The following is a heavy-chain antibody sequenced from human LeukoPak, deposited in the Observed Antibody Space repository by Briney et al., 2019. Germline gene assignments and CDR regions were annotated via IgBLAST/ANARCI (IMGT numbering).Heavy chain of an antibody. Sequence: PGGSLRLSCAASGFTFSSYAMHWVRQAPGKGLEWVAVISYGGSNKYYADSVKGRFTISRDNSKNTLYLQMNSLRAEDTAVYYCARRLDYGDSIPYYYGMDVWGQGTTVTVSS. CDR3: ARRLDYGDSIPYYYGMDV. J-gene: IGHJ6*02. CDR1: GFTFSSYA. CDR2: ISYGGSNK. D-gene: IGHD4-17*01. V-gene: IGHV3-30-3*01.